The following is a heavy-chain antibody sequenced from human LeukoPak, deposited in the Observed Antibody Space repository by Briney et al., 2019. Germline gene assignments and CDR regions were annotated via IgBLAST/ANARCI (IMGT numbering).Heavy chain of an antibody. CDR3: ARDQGYCSSTSCSPYNWFDP. CDR1: GYTFTGYY. Sequence: ASVKVSCKASGYTFTGYYIHWVRQAPGQGLEWMGWINPNSGGTNYAQKFQGRVTMTRDTSISTAYMELSRLRSDDTAVYYCARDQGYCSSTSCSPYNWFDPWGQGTLVTVSS. D-gene: IGHD2-2*01. CDR2: INPNSGGT. J-gene: IGHJ5*02. V-gene: IGHV1-2*02.